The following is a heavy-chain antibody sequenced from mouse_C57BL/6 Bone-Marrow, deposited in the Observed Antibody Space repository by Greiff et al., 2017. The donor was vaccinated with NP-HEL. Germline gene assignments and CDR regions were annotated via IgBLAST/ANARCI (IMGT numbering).Heavy chain of an antibody. V-gene: IGHV14-4*01. J-gene: IGHJ4*01. CDR2: IDPENGDT. CDR3: TTCGSSPYAMYY. Sequence: EVQLQQSGAELVRPGASVKLSCTVSGFNIKDDYMHWVKQRPEQGLEWIGWIDPENGDTEYASKFQGKATITADTSSNTAYLQLSSLTSEDTAVYYCTTCGSSPYAMYYWGQGTSVTVSS. CDR1: GFNIKDDY. D-gene: IGHD1-1*01.